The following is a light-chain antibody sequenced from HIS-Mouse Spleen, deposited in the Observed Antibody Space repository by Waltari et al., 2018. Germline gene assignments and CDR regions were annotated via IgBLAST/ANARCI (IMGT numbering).Light chain of an antibody. Sequence: SYVLTQPPPGSVAPGHTASITCARNNSRSNRLRWYQQKPGQAPVLVVYDASDRPSGIPERFSGSNSGNTATLTISRVEAGDEADYYCQVWDSSSDPSYVFGTGTKVTVL. V-gene: IGLV3-21*02. J-gene: IGLJ1*01. CDR1: NSRSNR. CDR2: DAS. CDR3: QVWDSSSDPSYV.